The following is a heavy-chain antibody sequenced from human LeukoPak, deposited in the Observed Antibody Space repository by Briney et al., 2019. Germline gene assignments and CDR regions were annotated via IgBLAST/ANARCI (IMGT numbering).Heavy chain of an antibody. J-gene: IGHJ4*02. CDR1: GGSITDSLSY. D-gene: IGHD5-18*01. Sequence: SETLSLTCSVSGGSITDSLSYWGWIRQPPGKGLEWIGSIYYSGSTFYNPSLKSRVTISVDTSKNQFSLKLSSVTAADTAVYYCARDLGGYSYGYFDYWGQGTLVTVSS. V-gene: IGHV4-39*07. CDR2: IYYSGST. CDR3: ARDLGGYSYGYFDY.